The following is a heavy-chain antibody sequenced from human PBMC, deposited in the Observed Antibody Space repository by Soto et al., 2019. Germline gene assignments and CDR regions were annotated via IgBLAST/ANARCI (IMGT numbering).Heavy chain of an antibody. D-gene: IGHD3-10*01. CDR3: AKASGLNPYYYYGMDV. J-gene: IGHJ6*02. CDR2: MSWSRESV. V-gene: IGHV3-9*01. Sequence: PGCSLRLSCAASGFIFDDYAMHWVRQAPGKGLEWVSVMSWSRESVGYADSVKGRFTISRDSAKNSLYLQMNSLRAEDTALYYCAKASGLNPYYYYGMDVWGQGTTVTAYS. CDR1: GFIFDDYA.